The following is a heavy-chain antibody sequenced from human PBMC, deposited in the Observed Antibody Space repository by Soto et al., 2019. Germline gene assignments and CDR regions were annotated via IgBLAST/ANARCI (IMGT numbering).Heavy chain of an antibody. V-gene: IGHV3-13*05. J-gene: IGHJ6*02. CDR1: GFTFRNYD. Sequence: EVQLVESGGGLVQPGGSLRLCCEASGFTFRNYDMHWVRQGTGKGLEWVSGISAAGDPDYADSVEGRFTISRENAQNSFFLQMNSLRVGDTAVYYCARTDRDFYGLDVWGQGTTLIVSS. CDR2: ISAAGDP. CDR3: ARTDRDFYGLDV.